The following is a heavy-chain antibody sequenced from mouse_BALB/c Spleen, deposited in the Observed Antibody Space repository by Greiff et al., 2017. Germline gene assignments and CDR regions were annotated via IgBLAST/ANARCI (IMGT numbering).Heavy chain of an antibody. CDR2: INPSTGYT. CDR1: GYTFTSYW. CDR3: AREGGPPWFAY. Sequence: VQPVESGAELAKPGASVKMSCKASGYTFTSYWMHWVKQRPGQGLEWIGYINPSTGYTEYNQKFKDKATLTADKSSSTAYMQLSSLTSEDSAVYYCAREGGPPWFAYWGQGTLVTVSA. J-gene: IGHJ3*01. D-gene: IGHD1-1*02. V-gene: IGHV1-7*01.